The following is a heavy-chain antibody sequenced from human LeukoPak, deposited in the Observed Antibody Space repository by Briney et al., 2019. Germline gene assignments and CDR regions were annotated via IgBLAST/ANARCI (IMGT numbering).Heavy chain of an antibody. CDR2: IYYSGST. D-gene: IGHD6-13*01. Sequence: PSETLSLTCTVSGGSISSSSYYWGWIRQPPGKGLEWIGSIYYSGSTYYNPSLKSRVTISVDTSKNQFSLKLSSVTAADTAVYYCAVWIAAAGRGFDYWGQGTLVTASS. V-gene: IGHV4-39*01. J-gene: IGHJ4*02. CDR1: GGSISSSSYY. CDR3: AVWIAAAGRGFDY.